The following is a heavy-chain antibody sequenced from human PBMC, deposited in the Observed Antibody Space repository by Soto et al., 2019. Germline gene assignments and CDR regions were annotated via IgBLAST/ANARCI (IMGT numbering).Heavy chain of an antibody. CDR2: ISAYNGNT. Sequence: QVQLVQSGAEVKKPGASVKVSCKASGYTFTSYGISWVRQAPGQGLEWMGWISAYNGNTNHEQKLQGRVTMTTDTYTITGYMELRRLRSDATATYSCARASIGYSNDELDYWGQGTLVTVSS. J-gene: IGHJ4*02. D-gene: IGHD5-18*01. CDR1: GYTFTSYG. CDR3: ARASIGYSNDELDY. V-gene: IGHV1-18*01.